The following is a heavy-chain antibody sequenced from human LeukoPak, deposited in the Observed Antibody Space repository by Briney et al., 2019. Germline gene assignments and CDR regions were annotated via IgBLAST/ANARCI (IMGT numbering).Heavy chain of an antibody. CDR2: INPSGGST. D-gene: IGHD3-22*01. CDR3: ATGGHVRVYDSSAYYGHY. V-gene: IGHV1-46*01. J-gene: IGHJ4*02. Sequence: ASVKVSCKASGYTFTSYYMHWVRQAPGQGLESMGIINPSGGSTSYAQTFQGRVTMTRDTSTSTVYMELSSLRSEDTAVYYCATGGHVRVYDSSAYYGHYWGQGTLVTVSS. CDR1: GYTFTSYY.